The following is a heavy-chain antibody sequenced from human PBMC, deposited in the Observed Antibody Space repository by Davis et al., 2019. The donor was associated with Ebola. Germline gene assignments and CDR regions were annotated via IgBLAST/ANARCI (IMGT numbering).Heavy chain of an antibody. CDR1: GFTFSSYA. J-gene: IGHJ4*02. CDR3: ARGLLYGAVAPSFDY. D-gene: IGHD6-19*01. CDR2: ISSNGGST. V-gene: IGHV3-64*01. Sequence: PGGSLRLSCAASGFTFSSYAMHWVRQAPGKGLEYVSAISSNGGSTYYANSVKGRFTISRDNSKNTLYLQMGSLRAEDMAVYYCARGLLYGAVAPSFDYWGQGTLVTVSS.